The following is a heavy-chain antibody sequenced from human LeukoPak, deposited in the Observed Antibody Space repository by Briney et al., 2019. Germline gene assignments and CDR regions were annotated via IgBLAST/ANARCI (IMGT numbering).Heavy chain of an antibody. D-gene: IGHD3-16*02. CDR2: IYGTGP. J-gene: IGHJ6*03. CDR1: GGSIGTYY. V-gene: IGHV4-4*09. CDR3: ATPIGGGIEDMDV. Sequence: SETLSLTCTVSGGSIGTYYWSWIRQSPGKGLEWIAYIYGTGPRYNPSLQSRVTISVARSTNQFFLKMRSVTAADAAVYYCATPIGGGIEDMDVWGKGTKVIVSS.